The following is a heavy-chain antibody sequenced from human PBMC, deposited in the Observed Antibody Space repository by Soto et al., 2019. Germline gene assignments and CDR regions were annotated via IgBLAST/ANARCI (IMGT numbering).Heavy chain of an antibody. Sequence: QVQLVQSGAEVKKPGPSVKVSCKASGYTFIGYYIHWVRQAPGQGFEWMGWINPNSGGAKYSQKFQAWVTMTSDTSISTAYMELSRLKSDDTAVYYCARSGGGYDLGDYWGQGTLVTVSS. V-gene: IGHV1-2*04. CDR2: INPNSGGA. D-gene: IGHD5-12*01. CDR3: ARSGGGYDLGDY. J-gene: IGHJ4*02. CDR1: GYTFIGYY.